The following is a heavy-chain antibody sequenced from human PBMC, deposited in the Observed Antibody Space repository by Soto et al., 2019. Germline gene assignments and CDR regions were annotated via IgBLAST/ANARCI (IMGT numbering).Heavy chain of an antibody. V-gene: IGHV1-18*01. CDR2: ISAYNGNT. CDR1: GYTFTSYG. D-gene: IGHD4-4*01. Sequence: ASVKVSCKASGYTFTSYGISWVRQAAGQGLEWMGWISAYNGNTNYAQKLQGRVTMTTDTSTSTAYMELRSLRSDDTAVYYCAREHSGNYVFDPWGQGTLVTVSS. J-gene: IGHJ5*02. CDR3: AREHSGNYVFDP.